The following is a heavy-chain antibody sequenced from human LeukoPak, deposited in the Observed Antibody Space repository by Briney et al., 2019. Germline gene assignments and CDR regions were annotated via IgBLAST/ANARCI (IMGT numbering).Heavy chain of an antibody. Sequence: ASVNVSCKASGYTFTSYYMHWVRQAPGQGLEWMGIINPSGGSTSYAQKFQGRVTMTRDTSTSTVYMELSSLRSEDTAVYYCARSEIEYDYVWGSYRARDFDYWGQGTLVTVSS. CDR2: INPSGGST. CDR3: ARSEIEYDYVWGSYRARDFDY. J-gene: IGHJ4*02. V-gene: IGHV1-46*01. CDR1: GYTFTSYY. D-gene: IGHD3-16*02.